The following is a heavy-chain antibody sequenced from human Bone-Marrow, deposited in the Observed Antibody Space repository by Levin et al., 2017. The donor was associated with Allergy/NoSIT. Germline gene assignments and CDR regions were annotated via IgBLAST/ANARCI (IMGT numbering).Heavy chain of an antibody. Sequence: GGSLRLSCEGSPLSLGDVWTNWVRQAPGKGLEWVGRIRGRGDFAPADYAPSVKGRFTISRDGSTGTLYLQMSSLKREDTALYYCMTGHNYRNYAPLDYWGRGAQVIVSS. D-gene: IGHD3-16*01. CDR1: PLSLGDVW. V-gene: IGHV3-15*01. CDR2: IRGRGDFAPA. CDR3: MTGHNYRNYAPLDY. J-gene: IGHJ4*02.